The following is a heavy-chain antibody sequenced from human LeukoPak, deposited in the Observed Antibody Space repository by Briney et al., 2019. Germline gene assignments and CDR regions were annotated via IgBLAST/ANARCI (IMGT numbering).Heavy chain of an antibody. CDR3: ARGGVYDWFDP. CDR2: IYYSGST. CDR1: GGSISSYY. J-gene: IGHJ5*02. V-gene: IGHV4-59*01. D-gene: IGHD2/OR15-2a*01. Sequence: SETLSLTCTVSGGSISSYYWSWIRQPPGKGLEWIGYIYYSGSTNYNPSLKSRVTISVDTSKNQFSLKLSSVTAADTAVYYCARGGVYDWFDPWGQGTLVTVSS.